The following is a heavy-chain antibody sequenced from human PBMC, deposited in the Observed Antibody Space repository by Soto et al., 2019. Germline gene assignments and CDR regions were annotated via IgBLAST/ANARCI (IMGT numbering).Heavy chain of an antibody. J-gene: IGHJ5*02. CDR3: ASPQIAFYNWFDP. D-gene: IGHD3-3*02. CDR2: IYYSGST. CDR1: GGSISSSSYY. Sequence: PSETLSLTCTVSGGSISSSSYYWGWIRQPPGKGLEWIGSIYYSGSTYYNPSLKSRVTISVDTSKNQFSLKLSSVTAADTAVYYCASPQIAFYNWFDPWGQGTLVTVS. V-gene: IGHV4-39*01.